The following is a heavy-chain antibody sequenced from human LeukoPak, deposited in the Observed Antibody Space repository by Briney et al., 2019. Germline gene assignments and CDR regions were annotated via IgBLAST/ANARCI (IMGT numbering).Heavy chain of an antibody. Sequence: ASVKVSCKASGGTFSSYAISWVRQAPGQGLEWMGRIIPIFGIANYAQKFQGRVTITTDESTSTAYMELSSLRSEDTAVYYCASGHRYGSGTQADWGQGTLVTVSS. CDR1: GGTFSSYA. J-gene: IGHJ4*02. V-gene: IGHV1-69*05. CDR2: IIPIFGIA. D-gene: IGHD3-10*01. CDR3: ASGHRYGSGTQAD.